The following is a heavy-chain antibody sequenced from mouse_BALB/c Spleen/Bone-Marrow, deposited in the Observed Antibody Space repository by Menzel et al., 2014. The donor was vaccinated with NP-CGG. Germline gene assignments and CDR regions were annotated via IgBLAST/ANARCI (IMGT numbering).Heavy chain of an antibody. CDR1: GFNIKDTY. Sequence: VQLKEPGAELAKPGASVKLSCTASGFNIKDTYMHWVKQRPGQGLEWIGRIDPANGNTKYDPKFQGKATITADTSSNTACLQLSSLTSEDTAVYYCARFAYWGQGTLVTVSA. J-gene: IGHJ3*01. CDR3: ARFAY. CDR2: IDPANGNT. V-gene: IGHV14-3*02.